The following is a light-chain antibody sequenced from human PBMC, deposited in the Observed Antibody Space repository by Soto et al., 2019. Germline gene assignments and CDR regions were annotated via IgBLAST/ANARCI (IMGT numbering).Light chain of an antibody. CDR1: QSVSTW. CDR3: QQANSFPWT. J-gene: IGKJ1*01. CDR2: DAS. Sequence: DIQMTQSPSTLSASVGDRVTITCRASQSVSTWLAWYQQRPGKPPKLLIYDASSLQSGVPSRFSGSGSGTDFTLTISSLQPEDSATYYCQQANSFPWTFGQGTKVDIK. V-gene: IGKV1-12*01.